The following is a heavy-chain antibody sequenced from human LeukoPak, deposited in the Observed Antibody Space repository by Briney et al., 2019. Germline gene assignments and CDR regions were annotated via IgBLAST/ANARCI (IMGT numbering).Heavy chain of an antibody. CDR1: GGSISSYY. CDR3: ASSTGRAFDI. Sequence: SETLSLTCTVSGGSISSYYWGWIQQPPGKGLEWIGYIYYSGSTNYNPSLKSRVTISVDTSKNQFSLKLNSVTAADTAVYYCASSTGRAFDIWGQGTMVTASS. J-gene: IGHJ3*02. CDR2: IYYSGST. V-gene: IGHV4-59*08.